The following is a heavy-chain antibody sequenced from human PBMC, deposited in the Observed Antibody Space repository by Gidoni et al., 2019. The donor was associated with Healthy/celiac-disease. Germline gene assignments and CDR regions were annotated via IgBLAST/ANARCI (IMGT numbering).Heavy chain of an antibody. CDR2: IYYSGST. D-gene: IGHD2-15*01. CDR3: ARDSGYCSGGSCYSPNWFDP. V-gene: IGHV4-31*03. Sequence: QVQLQESGPGLVKPSQTLSLTCTVSGGSISRGGYYWSWIRQHPGKGLEWIGYIYYSGSTYYNQSLKSRVTISVDTSKNQFSLKLSSVTAADTAVYYCARDSGYCSGGSCYSPNWFDPWGQGTLVTVSS. CDR1: GGSISRGGYY. J-gene: IGHJ5*02.